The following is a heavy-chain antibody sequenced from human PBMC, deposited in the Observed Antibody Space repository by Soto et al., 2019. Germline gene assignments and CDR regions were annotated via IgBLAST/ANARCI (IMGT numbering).Heavy chain of an antibody. CDR3: AKGIHYAFWSGSETWFDS. D-gene: IGHD3-3*01. Sequence: GASVKVSCKASGYTFTSYDINWVRQATGQGLEWMGWMNPNSGNTGYAQKFQGRVTMTRNTSISTAYMELSSLRSEDTAVYYCAKGIHYAFWSGSETWFDSWGQGTLVTVSS. J-gene: IGHJ5*01. CDR2: MNPNSGNT. CDR1: GYTFTSYD. V-gene: IGHV1-8*01.